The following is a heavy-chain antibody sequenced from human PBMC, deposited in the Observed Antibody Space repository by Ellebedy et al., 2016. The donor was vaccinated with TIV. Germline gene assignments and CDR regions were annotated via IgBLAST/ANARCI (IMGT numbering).Heavy chain of an antibody. CDR3: ASPIGGYVDALDI. Sequence: MPSETLSLTCTVSGGPISSYYWSWIPQPPGKGLEWFGYFYYSGCTNYNPSLKSRVTIAVDTSKNQFSLKLSYVTAADTAVYYWASPIGGYVDALDIWGQGTMVTVSS. CDR2: FYYSGCT. J-gene: IGHJ3*02. CDR1: GGPISSYY. D-gene: IGHD3-16*01. V-gene: IGHV4-59*08.